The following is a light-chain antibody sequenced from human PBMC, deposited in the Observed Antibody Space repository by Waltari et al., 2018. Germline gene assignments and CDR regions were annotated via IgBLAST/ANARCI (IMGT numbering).Light chain of an antibody. V-gene: IGKV1-5*03. CDR3: QQYNRYPVA. Sequence: DLQMTPSPSTLSASVGDRVTITCRASQSISTWVAWYQQKPGKAPKLLSYAASNLESGVPSRCGGSGYGTEFTLTISSLQPDDFAIYYCQQYNRYPVAFGQGTKLDIK. CDR1: QSISTW. J-gene: IGKJ2*01. CDR2: AAS.